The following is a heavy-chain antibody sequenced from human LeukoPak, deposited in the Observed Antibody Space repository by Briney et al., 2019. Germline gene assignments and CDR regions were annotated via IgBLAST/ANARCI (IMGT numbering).Heavy chain of an antibody. V-gene: IGHV1-46*01. D-gene: IGHD5-24*01. Sequence: ASVKISCTASGYTFTIYYMHWVRQAPGQGLEWMGIINPSGGSTSYAQKFQGRVTMTRDTSTSTVYMELSSLRSEDTAVYYCAKANLDGYNTFDYWGQGTLVTVSS. J-gene: IGHJ4*02. CDR1: GYTFTIYY. CDR2: INPSGGST. CDR3: AKANLDGYNTFDY.